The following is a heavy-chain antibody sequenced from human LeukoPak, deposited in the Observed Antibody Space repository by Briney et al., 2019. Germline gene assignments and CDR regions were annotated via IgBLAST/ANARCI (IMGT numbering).Heavy chain of an antibody. CDR2: IYTSGST. CDR1: GGSISSGSYY. Sequence: SQTLSLTCTVSGGSISSGSYYWSWIRQPAGKGLEWIGRIYTSGSTNYNPSLKSRVTISVDTSKNQFSLKLSSVTAADTAVYYCARVRARYYYGSLFDPWGQGTLVTVSS. CDR3: ARVRARYYYGSLFDP. J-gene: IGHJ5*02. V-gene: IGHV4-61*02. D-gene: IGHD3-10*01.